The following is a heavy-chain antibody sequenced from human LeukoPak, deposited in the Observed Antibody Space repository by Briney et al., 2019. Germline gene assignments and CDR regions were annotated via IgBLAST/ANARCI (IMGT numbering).Heavy chain of an antibody. J-gene: IGHJ4*02. Sequence: GGSLRLSCSASGFVFSDFYMSWIRQTPGKGLEWISYISGSGGDIYYGDSVKGRFTISRDNAKKSLFLQMNSLRAEDTAVYYCARGRFIAGTTAYYFDYWGQGTLVTVSS. CDR3: ARGRFIAGTTAYYFDY. D-gene: IGHD1-26*01. CDR2: ISGSGGDI. CDR1: GFVFSDFY. V-gene: IGHV3-11*01.